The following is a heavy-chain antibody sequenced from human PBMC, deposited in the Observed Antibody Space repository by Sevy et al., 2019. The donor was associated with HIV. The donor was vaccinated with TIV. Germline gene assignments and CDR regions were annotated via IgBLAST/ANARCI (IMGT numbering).Heavy chain of an antibody. Sequence: GGSLRLSCVASGFTFSFYTMHWVRQAPGEGLEWVAAVSYDGRNKYYADSVKGRFAISRDNSNNTLFLQMNTLRGDDTAVYYCARELGVAGPEEFDYWGQGTLVTVSS. CDR3: ARELGVAGPEEFDY. V-gene: IGHV3-30*09. D-gene: IGHD6-19*01. CDR2: VSYDGRNK. CDR1: GFTFSFYT. J-gene: IGHJ4*02.